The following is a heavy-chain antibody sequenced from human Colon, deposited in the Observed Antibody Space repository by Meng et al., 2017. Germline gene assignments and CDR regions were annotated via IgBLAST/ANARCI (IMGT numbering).Heavy chain of an antibody. CDR3: VSQRIATSGPPNY. D-gene: IGHD6-13*01. Sequence: GESLKISCAASVFSFNSYAMSWVRQAPGKGLEWVSGISGSGGDTYYADSVKGRFTISRDNSKNTLYLQMNSLRAEDTAVYYCVSQRIATSGPPNYGGQGTLVTVSS. CDR1: VFSFNSYA. CDR2: ISGSGGDT. V-gene: IGHV3-23*01. J-gene: IGHJ4*02.